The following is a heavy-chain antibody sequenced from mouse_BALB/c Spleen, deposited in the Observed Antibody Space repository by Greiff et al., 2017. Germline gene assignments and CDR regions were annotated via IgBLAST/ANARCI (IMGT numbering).Heavy chain of an antibody. J-gene: IGHJ4*01. V-gene: IGHV1-14*01. Sequence: VQLQQSGPELVKPGASVKMSCKASGYTFTSYVMHWVKQKPGQGLEWIGYINPYNDGTKYNEKFKGKATLTSDKSSSTAYMELSSLTSEDSAVYYCARWGGNYDYAMDYWGQGTSVTVSS. D-gene: IGHD2-1*01. CDR2: INPYNDGT. CDR1: GYTFTSYV. CDR3: ARWGGNYDYAMDY.